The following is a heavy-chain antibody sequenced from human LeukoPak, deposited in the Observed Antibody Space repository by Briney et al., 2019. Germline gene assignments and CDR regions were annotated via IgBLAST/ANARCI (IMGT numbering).Heavy chain of an antibody. Sequence: LRLSCAASGFTFTSYGMNWVRQHPGKGLEWIGYIYYSGTTYYNPSLKSRVTISVDTSKNQFSLKLSSVTAADTAVYCCARLGEYSYKDWGQGTLVTVSS. CDR1: GFTFTSYG. D-gene: IGHD5-18*01. J-gene: IGHJ4*02. CDR3: ARLGEYSYKD. CDR2: IYYSGTT. V-gene: IGHV4-31*02.